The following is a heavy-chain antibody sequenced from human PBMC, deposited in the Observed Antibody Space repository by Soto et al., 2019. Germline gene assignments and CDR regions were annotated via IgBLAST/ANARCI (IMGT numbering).Heavy chain of an antibody. CDR1: GGSITSHY. CDR2: IHHSGST. Sequence: QVQLQESGPGLVKPSETLSLTCSVSGGSITSHYCSWFRQPPGKGLEWIGYIHHSGSTSYNPSLKSVVTMSVDTPTNHFSLEVTSVTAAATCLYYCARQGFGQLHGLVDVWGPGTTVTVSS. CDR3: ARQGFGQLHGLVDV. V-gene: IGHV4-59*08. D-gene: IGHD3-10*01. J-gene: IGHJ6*02.